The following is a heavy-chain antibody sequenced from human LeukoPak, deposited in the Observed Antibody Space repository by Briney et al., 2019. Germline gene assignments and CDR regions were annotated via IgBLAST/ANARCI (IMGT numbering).Heavy chain of an antibody. V-gene: IGHV3-23*01. CDR3: AKSTISGHYYFDY. CDR1: GFTFSSYA. CDR2: VSGSGGST. J-gene: IGHJ4*02. Sequence: GGSLRLSCAASGFTFSSYAMSWLRQAPGKGLKWVSAVSGSGGSTYYADSVKGRFTISRDNSKNTLYLQMNSLRAEDTAVYYCAKSTISGHYYFDYWGQGTLVTVSS. D-gene: IGHD2/OR15-2a*01.